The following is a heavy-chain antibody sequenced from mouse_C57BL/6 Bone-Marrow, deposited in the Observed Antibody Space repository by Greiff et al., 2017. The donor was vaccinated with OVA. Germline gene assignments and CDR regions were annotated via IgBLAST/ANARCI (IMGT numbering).Heavy chain of an antibody. CDR1: GFTFSSYA. CDR2: ISSGGDYI. CDR3: TRERITTVVAYWYFDV. V-gene: IGHV5-9-1*02. D-gene: IGHD1-1*01. J-gene: IGHJ1*03. Sequence: EVMLVESGEGLVKPGGSLKLSCAASGFTFSSYAMSWVRQTPEKRLEWVAYISSGGDYIYYADTVKGRFTISRDNARNTLYLQMSSLKSEDTAMYYCTRERITTVVAYWYFDVWGTGTTVTVSS.